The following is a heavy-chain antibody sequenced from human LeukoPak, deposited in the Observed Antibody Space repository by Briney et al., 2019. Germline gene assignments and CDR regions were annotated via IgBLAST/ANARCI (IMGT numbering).Heavy chain of an antibody. CDR3: ARVNHYYYYMDV. Sequence: PSETLSLTCTVSGGSISSYYWSWIQQPAGKGLEWIGRIYTSGSTNYNPSLKSRVTMSVDTSKNQFSLKLSSVTAADAAVFYCARVNHYYYYMDVWGKGTTVTVSS. J-gene: IGHJ6*03. CDR2: IYTSGST. CDR1: GGSISSYY. V-gene: IGHV4-4*07.